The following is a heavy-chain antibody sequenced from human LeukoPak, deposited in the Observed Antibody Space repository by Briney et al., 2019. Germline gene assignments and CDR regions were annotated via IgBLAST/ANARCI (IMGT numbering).Heavy chain of an antibody. V-gene: IGHV3-48*04. J-gene: IGHJ4*02. Sequence: GGSLRLSCAASGFTFSSYSMNWVRQAPGKGLEWVSYISTSSSTIQYADSVKGRFTISRDNAKNSLYLEMNSLRVEDTAVYYCARVGGSGWYGRRYYFDYWGQGTLVTVSS. CDR1: GFTFSSYS. D-gene: IGHD6-19*01. CDR2: ISTSSSTI. CDR3: ARVGGSGWYGRRYYFDY.